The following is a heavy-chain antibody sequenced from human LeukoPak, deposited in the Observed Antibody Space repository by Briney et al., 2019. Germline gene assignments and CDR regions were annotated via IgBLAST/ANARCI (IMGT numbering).Heavy chain of an antibody. CDR3: ASRWNYGRNYYIDV. Sequence: PSETLSLTCADYGGSFSNYYWSWIRQPPGRGLEWIGEINDSGRTNYNPSLMSRVTVSVDTSKNQFSLRLTSVTATDTAVYYCASRWNYGRNYYIDVWGNGATVSVSS. V-gene: IGHV4-34*01. CDR1: GGSFSNYY. CDR2: INDSGRT. J-gene: IGHJ6*03. D-gene: IGHD1-7*01.